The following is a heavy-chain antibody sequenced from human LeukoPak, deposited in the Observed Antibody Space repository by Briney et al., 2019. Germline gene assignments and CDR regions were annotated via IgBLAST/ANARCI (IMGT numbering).Heavy chain of an antibody. Sequence: PGGTLRLSCAASGFTFSSYGMSWVRQAPGKGLEWVSAISGSGGSTYYADSVKGRFTISRDNSKNTLYLQMNSLRAEDTAVYYCAKVASSSWIQLWYFDCWGQGTLVTVSS. D-gene: IGHD5-18*01. CDR1: GFTFSSYG. CDR2: ISGSGGST. CDR3: AKVASSSWIQLWYFDC. V-gene: IGHV3-23*01. J-gene: IGHJ4*02.